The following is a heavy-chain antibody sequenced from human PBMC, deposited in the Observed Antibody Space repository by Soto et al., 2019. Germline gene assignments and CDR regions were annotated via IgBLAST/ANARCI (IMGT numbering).Heavy chain of an antibody. CDR2: ISYDGSNK. D-gene: IGHD3-10*01. CDR3: AKDLGTIWFGELLGMDV. J-gene: IGHJ6*02. Sequence: PGGSLRLSCAASGFTFSSYGIHWFRQSAGKGLEWVAVISYDGSNKYYADSVKGRFTISRDNSKNTLYLQMNSLRAEDTAVYYCAKDLGTIWFGELLGMDVWGQGTTVTVSS. V-gene: IGHV3-30*18. CDR1: GFTFSSYG.